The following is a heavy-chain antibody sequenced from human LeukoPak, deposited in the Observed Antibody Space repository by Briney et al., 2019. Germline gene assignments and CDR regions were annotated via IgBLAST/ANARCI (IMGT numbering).Heavy chain of an antibody. Sequence: GGSLRLSCAASGFTFSSYAMHWVRQAPGKGLEYVSAISSNGGSTYYANSVKGRFTISRDNSKNTLYLQMGSLGAEDMAVYYCARTPIVVVPAAIGDLYYFDYWGQGTLVTVSS. CDR1: GFTFSSYA. V-gene: IGHV3-64*01. CDR3: ARTPIVVVPAAIGDLYYFDY. J-gene: IGHJ4*02. CDR2: ISSNGGST. D-gene: IGHD2-2*01.